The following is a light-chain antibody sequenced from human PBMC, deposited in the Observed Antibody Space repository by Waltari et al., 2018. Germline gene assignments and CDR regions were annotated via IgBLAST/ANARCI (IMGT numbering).Light chain of an antibody. CDR2: VGS. CDR3: MEALQSVT. V-gene: IGKV2-28*01. J-gene: IGKJ5*01. Sequence: DIVMTQSSASLTVTPGEPASISCRSSQSLLDNNEYNYLDWYLQKPGQSPQILIYVGSNRASGVPDRFSGSGSGTDFTLKISRVEAEDAGVYYCMEALQSVTFGQGTRLEIK. CDR1: QSLLDNNEYNY.